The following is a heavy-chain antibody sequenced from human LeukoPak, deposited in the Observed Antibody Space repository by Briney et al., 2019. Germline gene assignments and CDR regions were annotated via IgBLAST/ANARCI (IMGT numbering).Heavy chain of an antibody. J-gene: IGHJ4*02. Sequence: GGSLRLSCAASGFTFSSYTMHWVRQAPGKGLKWVAVISYDGNTKSYADSVKGRLTISRDNSKNTLYLQMNSLRAEDTAVYYCAREAWTAAGLDYWGQGTLVTVSS. D-gene: IGHD6-13*01. CDR1: GFTFSSYT. V-gene: IGHV3-30-3*01. CDR2: ISYDGNTK. CDR3: AREAWTAAGLDY.